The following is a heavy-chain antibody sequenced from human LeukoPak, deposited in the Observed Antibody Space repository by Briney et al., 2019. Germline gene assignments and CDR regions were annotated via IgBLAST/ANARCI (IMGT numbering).Heavy chain of an antibody. CDR3: AKGSPIYDILTGYPDY. J-gene: IGHJ4*02. CDR2: ISYDGSNK. D-gene: IGHD3-9*01. Sequence: GGSLRLSYAASGFTFSSYGMHWVRQAPGKGLEWVAVISYDGSNKYYADSVKGRFTISRDNSKNTLYLQMNSLRAEDTAVYYCAKGSPIYDILTGYPDYWGQGTLVTVSS. CDR1: GFTFSSYG. V-gene: IGHV3-30*18.